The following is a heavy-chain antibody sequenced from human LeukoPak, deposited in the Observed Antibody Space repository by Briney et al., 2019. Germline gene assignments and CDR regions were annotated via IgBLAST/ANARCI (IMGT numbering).Heavy chain of an antibody. J-gene: IGHJ3*02. CDR1: GGSFSGGHY. D-gene: IGHD2-15*01. V-gene: IGHV4-34*01. CDR3: ARAGYYGSYDGFDI. CDR2: TNPSRRI. Sequence: PSETLSLTCAVYGGSFSGGHYCNWIRQSPGQGLEWIGETNPSRRINYNPSLKSRVTISVDVRMNQFSLKLNSVTAADTAIYYCARAGYYGSYDGFDIWGQGSMVTVSS.